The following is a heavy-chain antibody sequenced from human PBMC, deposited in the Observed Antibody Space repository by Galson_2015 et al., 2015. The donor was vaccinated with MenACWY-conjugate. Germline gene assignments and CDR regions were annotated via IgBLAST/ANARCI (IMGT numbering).Heavy chain of an antibody. CDR3: ARADSSGCRI. CDR1: GGSISTYY. D-gene: IGHD3-22*01. V-gene: IGHV4-59*01. J-gene: IGHJ3*02. Sequence: ETLSLTCTVSGGSISTYYWNWIRQPPGKGLEWIGYIYYSGSTNYNPSLKSRVTISVDTSKDQFSLKLSSVTAADTAVYYCARADSSGCRIWGQGTMVTVSS. CDR2: IYYSGST.